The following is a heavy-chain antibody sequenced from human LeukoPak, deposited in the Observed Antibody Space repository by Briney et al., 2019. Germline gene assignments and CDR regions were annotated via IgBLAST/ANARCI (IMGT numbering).Heavy chain of an antibody. V-gene: IGHV4-34*01. D-gene: IGHD2-2*01. CDR1: GGSFSGYY. CDR2: INHSGST. J-gene: IGHJ6*02. CDR3: ARGRRCSSTSCYFYYYYGMDV. Sequence: PSETLSLTCAVYGGSFSGYYWSWIRQPPGKGLEWIGEINHSGSTNYNPSLKSRVTISVDTSKNQFSLKLSSVTAADTAVYYCARGRRCSSTSCYFYYYYGMDVWGQGTTVTASS.